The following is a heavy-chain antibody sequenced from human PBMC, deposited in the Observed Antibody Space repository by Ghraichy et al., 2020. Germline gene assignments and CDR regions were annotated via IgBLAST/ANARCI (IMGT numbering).Heavy chain of an antibody. J-gene: IGHJ4*02. Sequence: GESLNISCAASGFIFSDYAMNWVRQAPGKGLEWVSEIGGDGRNPHYSDSVKGRFTVSKDNSRNTVYLQMNSLRVEDTAVYYCAKDRVPRDGQNLIASWGQGTLVTVSS. D-gene: IGHD5-24*01. V-gene: IGHV3-23*01. CDR3: AKDRVPRDGQNLIAS. CDR2: IGGDGRNP. CDR1: GFIFSDYA.